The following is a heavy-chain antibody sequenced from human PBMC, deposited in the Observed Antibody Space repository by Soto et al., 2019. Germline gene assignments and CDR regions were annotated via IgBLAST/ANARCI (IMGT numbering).Heavy chain of an antibody. V-gene: IGHV4-59*01. D-gene: IGHD1-26*01. CDR3: ARGTVGATVDY. CDR2: IYYSGST. CDR1: GGSISSYY. J-gene: IGHJ4*02. Sequence: QVQLQESGPGLVKPSETLSLTCTVSGGSISSYYWSWIRQPPGKGLEWIGYIYYSGSTNYNPSLRSRVPLSGDTSKNQFSLKLSSVTAADTAVYYCARGTVGATVDYWGQGTLVTVSS.